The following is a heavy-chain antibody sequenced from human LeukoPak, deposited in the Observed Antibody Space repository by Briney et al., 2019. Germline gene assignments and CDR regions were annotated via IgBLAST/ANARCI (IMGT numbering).Heavy chain of an antibody. J-gene: IGHJ4*02. Sequence: SETLSLTCTVSGGSISSSSYYWGWIRQPPGKGLEWLGSIYYSGSTYYNPSLKSRVTISVDTSKNQFSLKLSSVTAADTAVYYCASLRRGVITHGYYFDYWGQGTLVTVSS. CDR1: GGSISSSSYY. CDR2: IYYSGST. D-gene: IGHD3-10*01. V-gene: IGHV4-39*01. CDR3: ASLRRGVITHGYYFDY.